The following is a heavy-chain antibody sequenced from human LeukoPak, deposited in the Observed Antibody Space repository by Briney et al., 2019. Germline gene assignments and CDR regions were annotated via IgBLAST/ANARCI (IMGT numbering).Heavy chain of an antibody. J-gene: IGHJ4*02. V-gene: IGHV3-11*01. Sequence: GGSLRLSCTASGFTFSDYYMSWIRQAPGKGLEWVSYVSQSGSTVYYADSVKGRFTISRDNGKNSLYLQMNSLRAEDTGMYYCAREGHTYGSDYWGQGTLVTVSS. CDR3: AREGHTYGSDY. CDR1: GFTFSDYY. CDR2: VSQSGSTV. D-gene: IGHD3-10*01.